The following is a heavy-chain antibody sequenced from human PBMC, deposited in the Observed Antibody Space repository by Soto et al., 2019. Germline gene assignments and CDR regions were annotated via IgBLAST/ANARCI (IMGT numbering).Heavy chain of an antibody. V-gene: IGHV1-3*01. D-gene: IGHD3-3*01. CDR3: ASDLAYYDFWSPPAY. Sequence: QVQLVQSGAEVKKPGASVKVSCKASGYTFTSYAMHWVRQAPGQRLEWMGWINAGNGNTKYSQKFQGRVTITRDTSASTAYMELSSLRSEDTAVYYCASDLAYYDFWSPPAYWGQGTLVTVSS. CDR2: INAGNGNT. J-gene: IGHJ4*02. CDR1: GYTFTSYA.